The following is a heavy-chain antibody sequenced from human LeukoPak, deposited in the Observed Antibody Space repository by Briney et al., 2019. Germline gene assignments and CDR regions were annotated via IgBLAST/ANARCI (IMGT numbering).Heavy chain of an antibody. CDR2: IYPGDSDT. CDR1: GYSFTSYW. J-gene: IGHJ5*02. CDR3: ARGGTYYYDSSGYYWSWFDP. V-gene: IGHV5-51*01. D-gene: IGHD3-22*01. Sequence: AESLQISCKGSGYSFTSYWIGWGRQMPGKGLEWMGIIYPGDSDTRYSPSFQGQGTISADKSISTAYLQWSSLKASDTAMYYCARGGTYYYDSSGYYWSWFDPGGQGTLVTVSS.